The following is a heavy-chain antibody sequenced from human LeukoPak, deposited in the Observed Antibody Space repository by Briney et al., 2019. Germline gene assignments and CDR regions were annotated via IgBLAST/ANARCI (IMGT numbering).Heavy chain of an antibody. Sequence: GGSLRLSCAASGFTFSSYGMSWVRQAPGKGLEWVSAISGSGGSTYYADSVKGRFTISRDNTKTTRYLQINSLRAEDTAVYYWAQGGGWNYFDYWGQGTLVTVSS. CDR3: AQGGGWNYFDY. V-gene: IGHV3-23*01. D-gene: IGHD3-16*01. J-gene: IGHJ4*02. CDR2: ISGSGGST. CDR1: GFTFSSYG.